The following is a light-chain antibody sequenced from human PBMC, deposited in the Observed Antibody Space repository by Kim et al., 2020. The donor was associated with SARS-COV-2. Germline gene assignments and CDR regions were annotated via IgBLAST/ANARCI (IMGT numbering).Light chain of an antibody. J-gene: IGLJ3*02. CDR1: NNNVGNQG. Sequence: QAGLTQSPSVSKGLRQTATLTCTGNNNNVGNQGAAWLQQHQGHPPKLLSYRNNNRPSGISERFSASRSGDTASLTITGLQPEDETDYYCSAWHSSLNAWVFGGGTQLTVL. CDR3: SAWHSSLNAWV. CDR2: RNN. V-gene: IGLV10-54*04.